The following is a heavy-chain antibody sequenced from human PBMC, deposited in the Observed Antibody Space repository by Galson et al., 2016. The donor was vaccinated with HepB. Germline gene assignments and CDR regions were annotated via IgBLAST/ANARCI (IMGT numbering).Heavy chain of an antibody. CDR1: GFSFSTSG. V-gene: IGHV3-23*01. CDR2: ITGSGGAT. CDR3: GKHGGFDY. D-gene: IGHD3-16*01. J-gene: IGHJ4*02. Sequence: CAASGFSFSTSGMSWVRQSPGRGLEWVSGITGSGGATHYADSVRGRFTISRDNFKNMLYLYMNNVSAGDTAVYYCGKHGGFDYWGQGALVTVSA.